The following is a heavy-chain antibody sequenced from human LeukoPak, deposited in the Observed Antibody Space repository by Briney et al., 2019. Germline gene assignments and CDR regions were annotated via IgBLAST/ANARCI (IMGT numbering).Heavy chain of an antibody. J-gene: IGHJ6*02. Sequence: SETLSLTCTVSGGAITAYYWSWLRQPPGKGLEWIGCIYNRGTTIYNPSLRSRLTISVDTSKNQLSLRLSSVTAADTAAYFCARDSPTSPPAYYGMDVWGRGTTVTVSS. CDR1: GGAITAYY. V-gene: IGHV4-59*12. D-gene: IGHD2-2*01. CDR3: ARDSPTSPPAYYGMDV. CDR2: IYNRGTT.